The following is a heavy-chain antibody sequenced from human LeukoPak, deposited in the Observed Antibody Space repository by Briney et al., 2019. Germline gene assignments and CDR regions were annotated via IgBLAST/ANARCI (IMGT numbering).Heavy chain of an antibody. CDR2: IRYDGSNK. CDR1: GFTFSSYG. V-gene: IGHV3-30*02. Sequence: PGGSLRLSCAASGFTFSSYGMHWVRQAPGKGLEWVAFIRYDGSNKYYADSVKGRFTISRDNSKNTLYLQMNSLRAEDTAVYYCARDLGGAAAGSVYFDYWGQGTLVTVSS. D-gene: IGHD6-13*01. CDR3: ARDLGGAAAGSVYFDY. J-gene: IGHJ4*02.